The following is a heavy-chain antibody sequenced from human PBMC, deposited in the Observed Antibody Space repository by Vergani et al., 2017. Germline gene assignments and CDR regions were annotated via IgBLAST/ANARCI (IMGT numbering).Heavy chain of an antibody. D-gene: IGHD3-9*01. CDR1: GGSISSYY. J-gene: IGHJ4*02. CDR3: ARVDILTGYSEYYFDY. CDR2: IYYSGST. V-gene: IGHV4-59*01. Sequence: QVQLQESGPGLVKPSETLSLTCTVSGGSISSYYWSWIRQPPGKGLEWIGYIYYSGSTNYNPSLKSRVTISVDTSKNQFSLKLSSVTAADTAVHYCARVDILTGYSEYYFDYWGQGTLVTVSS.